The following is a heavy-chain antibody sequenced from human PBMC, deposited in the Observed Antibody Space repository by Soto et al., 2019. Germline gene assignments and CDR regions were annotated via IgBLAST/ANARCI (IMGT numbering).Heavy chain of an antibody. Sequence: SETLSLTCTVSGGSISSGGYYWSWIRQHPGKGLEWIGYIYYSGSTYYNPSLKSRVTISVDTSKNQFSLKLSSVTAADTAVYYCAMAIFGVVKGFPFDPWGQGTLVTVS. D-gene: IGHD3-3*01. CDR1: GGSISSGGYY. V-gene: IGHV4-31*03. J-gene: IGHJ5*02. CDR3: AMAIFGVVKGFPFDP. CDR2: IYYSGST.